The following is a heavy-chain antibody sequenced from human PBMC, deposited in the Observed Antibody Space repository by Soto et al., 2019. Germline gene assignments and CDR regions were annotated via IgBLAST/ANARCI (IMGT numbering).Heavy chain of an antibody. Sequence: QVQLVESGGGVVQPGRSLRLSCAASGFTFSSYAMHWVRQAPGKGLEWVAVISYDGSNKYYADSVKGRFTISRDNSKNTLYLQMNSLRAEDTAVYYCAREVKEVKAAAGTFHYYYGMDVWGQGTTVTVSS. CDR1: GFTFSSYA. V-gene: IGHV3-30-3*01. D-gene: IGHD6-13*01. CDR3: AREVKEVKAAAGTFHYYYGMDV. CDR2: ISYDGSNK. J-gene: IGHJ6*02.